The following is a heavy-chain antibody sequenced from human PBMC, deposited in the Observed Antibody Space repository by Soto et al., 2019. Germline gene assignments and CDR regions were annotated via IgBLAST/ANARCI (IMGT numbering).Heavy chain of an antibody. V-gene: IGHV1-69*04. CDR1: GGTFSSYT. D-gene: IGHD2-21*02. Sequence: SVKVSCKASGGTFSSYTISWVRQAPGQGLEWMGRIIPILGIANYAQKFQGRVTITADKSTSTAYMELSSLRSEDTAVYYCAREEDYHFVVVTAINWFDPWGQGTLVTVSS. J-gene: IGHJ5*02. CDR2: IIPILGIA. CDR3: AREEDYHFVVVTAINWFDP.